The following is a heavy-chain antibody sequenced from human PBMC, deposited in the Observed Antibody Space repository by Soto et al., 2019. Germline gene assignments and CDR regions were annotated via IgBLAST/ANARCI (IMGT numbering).Heavy chain of an antibody. D-gene: IGHD6-6*01. CDR2: ISSSSSYI. CDR3: ARLEYSSSNGRQDY. CDR1: GFTFSSYS. V-gene: IGHV3-21*01. J-gene: IGHJ4*02. Sequence: EVQLVESGGGLVKPGGSLRLSCAASGFTFSSYSMNWVRQAPGKGLEWVSSISSSSSYIYYADSVKGRFTISRDNAKNSLYLQMNSPRAEDTAVYYCARLEYSSSNGRQDYWGQGTLFTVSS.